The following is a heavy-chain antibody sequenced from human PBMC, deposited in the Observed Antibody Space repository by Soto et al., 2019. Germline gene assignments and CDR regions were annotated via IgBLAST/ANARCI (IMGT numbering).Heavy chain of an antibody. CDR1: GGSSSAFC. D-gene: IGHD1-26*01. V-gene: IGHV4-59*12. Sequence: SEMLPVTWTVAGGSSSAFCWSRIRQPPGKGLEWIGYIYYSGSPNYNPSLKSRVTISVDTSKNQFSLYLQMDSLRAEDTALYYCVKDRPSFVGATGWFDPWGQGTLVTVPS. J-gene: IGHJ5*02. CDR2: IYYSGSP. CDR3: VKDRPSFVGATGWFDP.